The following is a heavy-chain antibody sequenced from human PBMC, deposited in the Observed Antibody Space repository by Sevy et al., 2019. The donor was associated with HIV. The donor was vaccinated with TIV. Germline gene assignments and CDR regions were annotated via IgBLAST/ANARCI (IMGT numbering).Heavy chain of an antibody. CDR1: VFTFSSYA. Sequence: GGSLRLSCVASVFTFSSYAMSWVRQAPGKGLEWVSTIRGSGGSTYYADSVKGRFTISRDNSKNTLYFQMNSLRAEDTAVYYCHGDYDSSQLASYYYYGMDVWGQGTTVTVSS. CDR2: IRGSGGST. J-gene: IGHJ6*02. D-gene: IGHD3-22*01. CDR3: HGDYDSSQLASYYYYGMDV. V-gene: IGHV3-23*01.